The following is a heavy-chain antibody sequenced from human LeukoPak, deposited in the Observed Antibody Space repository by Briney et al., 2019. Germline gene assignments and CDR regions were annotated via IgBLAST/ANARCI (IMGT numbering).Heavy chain of an antibody. D-gene: IGHD1-26*01. V-gene: IGHV3-30*18. CDR3: AKDERVGATNGFDP. CDR2: ISYDGSNK. Sequence: PGGSLRLSCAASGFTFSSYGMHWVRQAPGKGLERVAVISYDGSNKYYADSVKGRFTISRDNSKNTLYLQMNSLRAEDTAVYYCAKDERVGATNGFDPWGQGTLVTVSS. CDR1: GFTFSSYG. J-gene: IGHJ5*02.